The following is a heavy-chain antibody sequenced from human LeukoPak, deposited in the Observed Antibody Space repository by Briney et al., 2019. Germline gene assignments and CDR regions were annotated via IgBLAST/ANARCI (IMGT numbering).Heavy chain of an antibody. CDR1: GYSFTSYW. CDR3: ARRDFHLSSWSDERNAFDI. CDR2: IDPSDSYT. J-gene: IGHJ3*02. Sequence: GESLKISCKGSGYSFTSYWISWVRQMPGKGLEWMGRIDPSDSYTNYSPSFQGHVTISADKSISTAYLQWSSLKASDAAMYYCARRDFHLSSWSDERNAFDIWGQGTMVTVSS. V-gene: IGHV5-10-1*01. D-gene: IGHD1-1*01.